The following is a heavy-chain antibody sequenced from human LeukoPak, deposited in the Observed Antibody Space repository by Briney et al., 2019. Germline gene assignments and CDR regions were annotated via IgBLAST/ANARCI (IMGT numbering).Heavy chain of an antibody. Sequence: PSETLSLTCTVSGGSISSYYWSWIRQPPGKGLEWIGTIYHSGNTYYNPSLKSRVTISVDTSKNQFSLKLSFVTAADTAVYYCARVSSNNWYNERGAFDIWGQGTMVTVSS. D-gene: IGHD6-13*01. CDR1: GGSISSYY. J-gene: IGHJ3*02. V-gene: IGHV4-59*01. CDR3: ARVSSNNWYNERGAFDI. CDR2: IYHSGNT.